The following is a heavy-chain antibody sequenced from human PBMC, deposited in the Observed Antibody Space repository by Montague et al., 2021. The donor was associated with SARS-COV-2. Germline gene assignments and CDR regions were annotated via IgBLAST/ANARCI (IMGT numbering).Heavy chain of an antibody. J-gene: IGHJ3*01. CDR2: IYYSGST. V-gene: IGHV4-39*01. CDR1: GGSISSSSYY. CDR3: ARFPTSYYYDSKAAPGTPGWFDL. Sequence: SETLSLTCTVSGGSISSSSYYWGWLRQPPGKGLEWIGSIYYSGSTYYNPSLKSRVTISVDTSKNQFSLKLSSVTAADTAVYYCARFPTSYYYDSKAAPGTPGWFDLWGQGTMVTVSS. D-gene: IGHD3-22*01.